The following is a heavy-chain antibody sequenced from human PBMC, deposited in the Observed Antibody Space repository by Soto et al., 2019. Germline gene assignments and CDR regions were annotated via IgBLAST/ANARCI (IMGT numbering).Heavy chain of an antibody. CDR2: IYYSGSM. D-gene: IGHD1-26*01. Sequence: PSETLSLTCTVSGGTINSTSYYWGWIRQPPGKGLEWIGSIYYSGSMNYNPSPKSRVTISVDTSKNQFSLKLRSVTAADTAVYYCARDPVGVTHFDYWGQGVLVTVSS. J-gene: IGHJ4*02. CDR3: ARDPVGVTHFDY. CDR1: GGTINSTSYY. V-gene: IGHV4-39*02.